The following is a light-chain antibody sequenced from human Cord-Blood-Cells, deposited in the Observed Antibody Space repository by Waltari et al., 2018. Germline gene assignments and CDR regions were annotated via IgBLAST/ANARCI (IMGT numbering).Light chain of an antibody. CDR1: QSISSW. CDR2: KAS. V-gene: IGKV1-5*03. J-gene: IGKJ1*01. CDR3: QQYNSYSRT. Sequence: DIQMPQSPSTLSASVGDRVTITCRASQSISSWLAWYQQKPGKAPKLLIYKASSLESGVPSRFSGSGSGTEFTLTISSLQPDDFATYYCQQYNSYSRTFGQGTEVEIK.